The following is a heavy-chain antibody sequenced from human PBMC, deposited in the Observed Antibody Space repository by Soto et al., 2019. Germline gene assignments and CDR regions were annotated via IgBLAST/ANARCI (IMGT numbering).Heavy chain of an antibody. V-gene: IGHV1-8*01. CDR1: GYTFTSYD. J-gene: IGHJ3*02. CDR2: MNPNSGNT. D-gene: IGHD1-26*01. CDR3: ARGGQIIVGATPDAFDI. Sequence: ASVKVSCKASGYTFTSYDINWVRQATGQGLEWMGWMNPNSGNTGYAQKFQGRVTMTRNTSISTAYMELSRLRSEDTAGYYCARGGQIIVGATPDAFDIWGQGTMVTVSS.